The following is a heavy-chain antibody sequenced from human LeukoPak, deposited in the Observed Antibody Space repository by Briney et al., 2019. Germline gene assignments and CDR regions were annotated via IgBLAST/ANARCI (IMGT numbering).Heavy chain of an antibody. V-gene: IGHV3-23*01. Sequence: GGSLRLSCAASGFTFSSYAMSWVRQAPGKGLEWVSSISGSGGTTHYADSVKGRFTISRDNSKDTLYLQMNSLRAEDTAVYYCAKARDSSVYDHFDYWGQGTPVTVSS. CDR2: ISGSGGTT. CDR3: AKARDSSVYDHFDY. CDR1: GFTFSSYA. J-gene: IGHJ4*02. D-gene: IGHD3-22*01.